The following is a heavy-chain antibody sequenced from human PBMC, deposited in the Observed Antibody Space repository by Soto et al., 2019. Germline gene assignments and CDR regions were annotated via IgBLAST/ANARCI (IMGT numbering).Heavy chain of an antibody. J-gene: IGHJ4*02. CDR1: GFTFSSHG. Sequence: QVQLVESGGGVVQSGRSLRLSFAASGFTFSSHGMHWVRQTPGKGLEWVAVMYYDGSNEYYADSVMGRFTISRDNSKNTLYLQMNSLRAEDTAVYYCARDYRSTCYGFDYWGQGTLVTVSS. CDR2: MYYDGSNE. CDR3: ARDYRSTCYGFDY. D-gene: IGHD6-13*01. V-gene: IGHV3-33*01.